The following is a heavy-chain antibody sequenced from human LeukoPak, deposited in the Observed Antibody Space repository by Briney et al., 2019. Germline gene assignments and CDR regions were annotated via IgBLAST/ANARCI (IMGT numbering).Heavy chain of an antibody. D-gene: IGHD5-24*01. CDR2: IYPGDSDT. V-gene: IGHV5-51*01. CDR1: GYSFTSYW. CDR3: ARVELQLGYFDY. J-gene: IGHJ4*02. Sequence: RGESLKISCKGSGYSFTSYWIGWVRQMPGRGLEWMGIIYPGDSDTRYSPSFQGQVTISADKSISTAYLQWCSLKASDTAMYYCARVELQLGYFDYWGQGTLVTVSS.